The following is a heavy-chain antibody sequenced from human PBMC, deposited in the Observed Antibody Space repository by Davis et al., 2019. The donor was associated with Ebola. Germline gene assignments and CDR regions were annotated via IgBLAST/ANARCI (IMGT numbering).Heavy chain of an antibody. CDR1: GYSFADQW. CDR2: IFPDDSDA. V-gene: IGHV5-51*01. J-gene: IGHJ4*02. D-gene: IGHD2-2*01. CDR3: ARQGTTSWDS. Sequence: GESLKISCQGSGYSFADQWIGWVRQRPGKGLEWMGFIFPDDSDATYSPSFQGQVTFSVDKSIRTAYLHWNSLKASDTATYYCARQGTTSWDSWGQGTLVTVSS.